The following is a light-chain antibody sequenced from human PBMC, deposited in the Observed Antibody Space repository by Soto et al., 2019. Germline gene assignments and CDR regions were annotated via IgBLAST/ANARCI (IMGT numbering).Light chain of an antibody. CDR3: QQSYTFPPT. CDR1: RSVAYF. CDR2: AAS. V-gene: IGKV1-39*01. J-gene: IGKJ2*01. Sequence: DIQLTQSPTSLSASIGDRVTITCRASRSVAYFLNWYQHKPGKAPELLIYAASTLESGVPSRFSGSGSATDFSLTITDLRPEYFATYFCQQSYTFPPTFGQGTKL.